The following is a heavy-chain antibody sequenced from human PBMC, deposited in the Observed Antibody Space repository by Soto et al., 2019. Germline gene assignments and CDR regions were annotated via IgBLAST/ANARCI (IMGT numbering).Heavy chain of an antibody. Sequence: QVQLVQSGAEVKKPGSSVKVSCKASGGTFTTSAISWVRQAPGQGLEWMGGIIPIFSTADYAQKFQGRVTSTADKSTTTAYMELSSLRSEGTAVYYCARDRPRENYGGNYYYEMDVWGQGTTVTVSS. CDR3: ARDRPRENYGGNYYYEMDV. V-gene: IGHV1-69*14. CDR2: IIPIFSTA. J-gene: IGHJ6*02. CDR1: GGTFTTSA. D-gene: IGHD4-17*01.